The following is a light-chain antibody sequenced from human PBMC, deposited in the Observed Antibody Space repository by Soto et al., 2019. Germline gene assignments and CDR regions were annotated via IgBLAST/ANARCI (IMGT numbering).Light chain of an antibody. Sequence: DIQMTQSPSTLSASVGDRVTITCRASQSVSSWLAWYQQKPGKAPKLLIYKASSLESGVPSRFSGSGSGTEFNLNISSLQPDDFATYYCQQYNSYSWTFGQGTKVEIK. J-gene: IGKJ1*01. CDR1: QSVSSW. CDR2: KAS. CDR3: QQYNSYSWT. V-gene: IGKV1-5*03.